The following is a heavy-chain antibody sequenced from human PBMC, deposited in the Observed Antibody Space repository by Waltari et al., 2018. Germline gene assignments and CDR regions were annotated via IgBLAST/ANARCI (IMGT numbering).Heavy chain of an antibody. CDR2: ISTPEDDT. J-gene: IGHJ5*02. Sequence: QVQLVPSGGEVKKPGASVKVSCKASGYPFSNYGISWVGQAPGQGPEWIGWISTPEDDTNYAQKFEDRVTMTTDTSTSTAYMELRNLRSDDTAVYYCARDCDGSEDCFDPWGQGTLVTVSS. CDR1: GYPFSNYG. V-gene: IGHV1-18*01. D-gene: IGHD3-10*01. CDR3: ARDCDGSEDCFDP.